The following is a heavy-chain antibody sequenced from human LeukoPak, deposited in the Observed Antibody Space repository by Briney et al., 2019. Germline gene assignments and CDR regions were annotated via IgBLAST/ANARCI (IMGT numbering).Heavy chain of an antibody. CDR2: IWYDGSNK. CDR3: ARDLPYYYDSSGYSPDY. J-gene: IGHJ4*02. D-gene: IGHD3-22*01. V-gene: IGHV3-33*01. CDR1: GFTLSSYG. Sequence: PGGSLGLSCAASGFTLSSYGMHWVRQAPGKGLEWVAVIWYDGSNKYYADSVKGRFTISRDNSKNTLYLQMNSLRAEDTAVYYCARDLPYYYDSSGYSPDYWGQGTLVTVSS.